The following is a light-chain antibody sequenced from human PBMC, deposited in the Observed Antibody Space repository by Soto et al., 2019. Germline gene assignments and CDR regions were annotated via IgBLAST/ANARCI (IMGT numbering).Light chain of an antibody. CDR3: VQVLQSPIT. CDR1: HSLLHSDGKSY. CDR2: EVS. J-gene: IGKJ5*01. V-gene: IGKV2D-29*01. Sequence: DIVMTQTPVSLSVTPGQPASISCKSSHSLLHSDGKSYLNWYLQRPGQPPQFLIYEVSNRFSGVSDRFSGSGSGTDFTLKISRVEAEDVGVYYCVQVLQSPITFGQGTRLEIK.